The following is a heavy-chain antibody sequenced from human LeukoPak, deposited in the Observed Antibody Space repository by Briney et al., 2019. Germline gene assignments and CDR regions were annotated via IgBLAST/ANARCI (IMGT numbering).Heavy chain of an antibody. V-gene: IGHV4-39*07. J-gene: IGHJ4*02. CDR2: INHSGST. D-gene: IGHD4-17*01. CDR1: GGSISSSGYY. Sequence: NPSETLSLTCTVSGGSISSSGYYWSWIRQPPGKGLEWIGEINHSGSTNYNPSLKSRVTISIDTSKNQFSLKLSSVTAADTAVYYCARTGLRQDYWGQGILVTVSS. CDR3: ARTGLRQDY.